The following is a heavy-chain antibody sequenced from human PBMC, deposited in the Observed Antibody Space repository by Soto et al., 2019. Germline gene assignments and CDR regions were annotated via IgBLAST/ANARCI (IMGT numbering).Heavy chain of an antibody. J-gene: IGHJ4*02. CDR2: INPSGDDT. CDR3: AKVRLATYSFDY. CDR1: GDIFTSYY. Sequence: ASVKVSCKASGDIFTSYYIHWVRQAPGQGLEWMGIINPSGDDTDYAKKFQGRVTMTRDASTSTVYMDLNSLRAEDTAVYYCAKVRLATYSFDYWGQGTLVTVSS. D-gene: IGHD1-26*01. V-gene: IGHV1-46*01.